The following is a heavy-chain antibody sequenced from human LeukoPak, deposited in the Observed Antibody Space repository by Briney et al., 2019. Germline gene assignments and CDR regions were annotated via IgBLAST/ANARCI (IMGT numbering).Heavy chain of an antibody. D-gene: IGHD3-10*01. J-gene: IGHJ6*03. V-gene: IGHV1-2*02. CDR1: GYTFTGYY. Sequence: ASVKVSCKASGYTFTGYYMHWVRQAPGQGLEWMGWINPNSGGTNYAQKFQGRVTMTRDTSISTAYMELSRLRSDDTAVYYCARGRSGSYTAYYYYYYMDVWGKGTTVTVSS. CDR2: INPNSGGT. CDR3: ARGRSGSYTAYYYYYYMDV.